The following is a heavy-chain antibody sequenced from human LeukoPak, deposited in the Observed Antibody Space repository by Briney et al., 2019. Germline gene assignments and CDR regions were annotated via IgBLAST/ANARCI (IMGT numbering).Heavy chain of an antibody. D-gene: IGHD2-15*01. J-gene: IGHJ4*02. CDR3: AKETNFRYCSGGSCHFDY. Sequence: GGSLRLSCAASGFTFDDYAMHWVRQAPGKGLEWVSGISWNSGSIGYADSVKGRFTISRDNAKNSLYLQMNSLRAEDTALYYCAKETNFRYCSGGSCHFDYWGQGTLVTVSS. CDR2: ISWNSGSI. CDR1: GFTFDDYA. V-gene: IGHV3-9*01.